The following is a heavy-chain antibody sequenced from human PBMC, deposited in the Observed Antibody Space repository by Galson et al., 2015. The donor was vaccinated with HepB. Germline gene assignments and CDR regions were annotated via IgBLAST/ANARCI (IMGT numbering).Heavy chain of an antibody. Sequence: SLRLSCAASGFTFSSYAMHWVRQAPGKGLEWVAVISYDGSNKYYADSVKGRFTISRDNSKNTLYLQMNSLRAEDTAVYYCAKGWAAMLRGYFDYWGQGTLVTVSS. CDR2: ISYDGSNK. CDR3: AKGWAAMLRGYFDY. V-gene: IGHV3-30-3*01. J-gene: IGHJ4*02. CDR1: GFTFSSYA. D-gene: IGHD3-10*01.